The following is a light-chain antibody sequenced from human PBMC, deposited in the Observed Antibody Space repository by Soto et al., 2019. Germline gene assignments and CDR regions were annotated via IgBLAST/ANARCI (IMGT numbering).Light chain of an antibody. CDR2: DVS. CDR3: CSYAGSSTFEV. CDR1: SSGVGGYNF. Sequence: QSALTQPRSVSGSPGQSVTISCTGTSSGVGGYNFVSWYQQHPDKAPKLIIFDVSERPSGVPDRFSGSKSGNTASLTISGLQADDEADYYCCSYAGSSTFEVFGGGTQLTVL. J-gene: IGLJ2*01. V-gene: IGLV2-11*01.